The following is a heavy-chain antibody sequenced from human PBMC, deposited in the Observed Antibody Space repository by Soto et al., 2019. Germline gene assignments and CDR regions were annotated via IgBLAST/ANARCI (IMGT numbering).Heavy chain of an antibody. CDR3: ARGFRGGFNV. CDR2: ISGPSIYI. V-gene: IGHV3-21*01. Sequence: EVQLVESGGGLVKPGGSLRLSCVASGFTFSGYSINWVRQAPGKGLEWVSYISGPSIYIYYADSVTGRFTISRDNAKSAVYLQMHSLRAEDTAVYYCARGFRGGFNVWGQGTTVSVSS. J-gene: IGHJ6*02. CDR1: GFTFSGYS. D-gene: IGHD2-15*01.